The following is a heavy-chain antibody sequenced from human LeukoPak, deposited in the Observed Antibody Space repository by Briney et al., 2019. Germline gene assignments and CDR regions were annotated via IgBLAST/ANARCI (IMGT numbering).Heavy chain of an antibody. CDR2: IKQDGSEK. J-gene: IGHJ4*02. V-gene: IGHV3-7*01. CDR1: GFTFSSYS. CDR3: ARPTDFDY. Sequence: GGSLRLSCAASGFTFSSYSMNWVRQAPGKGLEWVANIKQDGSEKYYVDSVKGRFTISRDNAKNSLYLQMNSLRAEDTAVYYCARPTDFDYWGQGTLVTVSS.